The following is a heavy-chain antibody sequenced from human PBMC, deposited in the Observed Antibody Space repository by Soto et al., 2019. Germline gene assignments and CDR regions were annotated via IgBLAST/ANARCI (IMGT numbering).Heavy chain of an antibody. J-gene: IGHJ4*02. V-gene: IGHV6-1*01. Sequence: SQTLSLTCAISGDSVSSNSAAWNLIRQSPSRGLEWLGRTYYRSKWYNDYAVSVKSRITINPDTSKNQFSLQLSSVTAADTALYYCARHILWFGEKTHRKEFDYWGQGTLVTVSS. CDR1: GDSVSSNSAA. D-gene: IGHD3-10*01. CDR3: ARHILWFGEKTHRKEFDY. CDR2: TYYRSKWYN.